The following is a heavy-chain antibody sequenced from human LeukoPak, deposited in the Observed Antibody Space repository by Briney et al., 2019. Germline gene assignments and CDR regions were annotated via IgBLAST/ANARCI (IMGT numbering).Heavy chain of an antibody. Sequence: GGSLRLSCAASGFTFSSYEMNWVRQAPGKGLEWVSYISRSGSTIYYADSVKGRFTISRDNAKNSHYLQMSSLRAEDTTVYYCGSRHDIDNWGQGILVTVSP. J-gene: IGHJ4*02. CDR2: ISRSGSTI. CDR1: GFTFSSYE. CDR3: GSRHDIDN. V-gene: IGHV3-48*03.